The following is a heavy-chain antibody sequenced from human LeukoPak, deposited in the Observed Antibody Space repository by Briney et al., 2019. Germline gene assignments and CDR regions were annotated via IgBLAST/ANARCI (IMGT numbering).Heavy chain of an antibody. D-gene: IGHD6-13*01. J-gene: IGHJ4*02. V-gene: IGHV3-23*01. CDR1: GFTFTISA. CDR2: ISGSGDRK. CDR3: ARDIRIADPAAGIWRGGYDY. Sequence: GGSLRLSCAASGFTFTISAMAWVRQAPGKGLEWVSGISGSGDRKDYADSVKGRFTISRDNSKNTLYLQMNSLRAEDTAVYYCARDIRIADPAAGIWRGGYDYWGQGTLVTVSS.